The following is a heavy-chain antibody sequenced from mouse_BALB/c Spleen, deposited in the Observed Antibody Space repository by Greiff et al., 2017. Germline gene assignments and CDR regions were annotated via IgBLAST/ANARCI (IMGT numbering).Heavy chain of an antibody. D-gene: IGHD2-4*01. Sequence: EVKLQESGGGLVQPGGSRKLSCAASGFTFSSFGMHWVRQAPEKGLEWVAYISSGSSTIYYADTVKGRFTISRDNPKNTLFLQMTSLRSEDTAMYYCARTYYDYDGAMDYWGQGTSVTVSS. V-gene: IGHV5-17*02. CDR2: ISSGSSTI. J-gene: IGHJ4*01. CDR3: ARTYYDYDGAMDY. CDR1: GFTFSSFG.